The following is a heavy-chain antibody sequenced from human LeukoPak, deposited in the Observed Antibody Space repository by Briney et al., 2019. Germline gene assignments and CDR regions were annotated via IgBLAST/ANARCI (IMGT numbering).Heavy chain of an antibody. CDR1: GYSFTSYW. Sequence: GESLKISCKGSGYSFTSYWIGWVRQVPGKGLEWVGIIYPGDSDTTYSPSFQGPITISADKSISTASLQWSSLKASDTAMYYCARTHCSSTSCYPNFDYWGQGTLVTVSS. CDR2: IYPGDSDT. CDR3: ARTHCSSTSCYPNFDY. V-gene: IGHV5-51*01. J-gene: IGHJ4*02. D-gene: IGHD2-2*01.